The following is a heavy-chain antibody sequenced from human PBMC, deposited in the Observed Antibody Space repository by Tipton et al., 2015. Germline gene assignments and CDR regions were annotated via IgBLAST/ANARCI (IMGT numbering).Heavy chain of an antibody. CDR2: IQYSGST. V-gene: IGHV4-59*01. J-gene: IGHJ6*02. CDR3: ARDLEHGMDV. D-gene: IGHD5-24*01. Sequence: TLSLTCTVSSDSISKYYWSWIRQPPGKELEWIGYIQYSGSTNYNPSLKSRVTISADTSKNQFSLTLNSVTAADTAVYYCARDLEHGMDVWGQGTTVTVSS. CDR1: SDSISKYY.